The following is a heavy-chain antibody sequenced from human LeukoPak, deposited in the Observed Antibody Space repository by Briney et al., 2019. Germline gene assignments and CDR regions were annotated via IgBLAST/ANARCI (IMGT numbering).Heavy chain of an antibody. CDR2: MNPNSGNT. D-gene: IGHD2-2*01. CDR3: ARGYCSSTSCYFDY. Sequence: GASVKVSCKASGYTFTSYDINWVRQATGQGLEWMGWMNPNSGNTGYAQKFQGRVTITRNTSISTAYMELSSLRSEDTAVYYCARGYCSSTSCYFDYWGQGTLVTVSS. CDR1: GYTFTSYD. J-gene: IGHJ4*02. V-gene: IGHV1-8*03.